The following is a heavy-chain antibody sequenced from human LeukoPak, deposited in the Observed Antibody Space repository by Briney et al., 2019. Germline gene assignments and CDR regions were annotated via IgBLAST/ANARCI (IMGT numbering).Heavy chain of an antibody. J-gene: IGHJ4*02. Sequence: GGSLRLSCAASGFTFSDYYMSWIRQAPGKGLEGVSYISSSGSTIYYADSVKGRFTISRDNAKNSLSLQMNSLRAEDTAVYYCTREYYYDSSGYYYWGQGTLVTVSS. CDR3: TREYYYDSSGYYY. V-gene: IGHV3-11*01. CDR1: GFTFSDYY. CDR2: ISSSGSTI. D-gene: IGHD3-22*01.